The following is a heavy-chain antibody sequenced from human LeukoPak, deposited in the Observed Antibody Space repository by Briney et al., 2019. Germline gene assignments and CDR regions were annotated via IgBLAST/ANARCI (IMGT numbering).Heavy chain of an antibody. CDR3: AKDWMVRGVTQEPNNWFDP. D-gene: IGHD3-10*01. CDR1: GFTFSSYW. J-gene: IGHJ5*02. V-gene: IGHV3-7*01. CDR2: IKQDGSEK. Sequence: GGSLRLSCAASGFTFSSYWMNWVRQAPGKGLEWVANIKQDGSEKYYVDSVKGRFTISRDNAKNSLYLQMNSLRAKDTAVYYCAKDWMVRGVTQEPNNWFDPWGQGTLVTVSS.